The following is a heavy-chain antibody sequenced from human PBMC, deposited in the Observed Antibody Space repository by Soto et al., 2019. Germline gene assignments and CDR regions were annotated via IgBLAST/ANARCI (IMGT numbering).Heavy chain of an antibody. CDR2: LYYSGST. Sequence: QVQLQESGPGLVKPSETLSLTCTVSGGSVSSGSYYWSWIRQPPGKGLEWIGYLYYSGSTNYNPSLQSRVTISVDTSKNQFALKLSSVTAADTAVYYCARESGRFSGWYGMDVLGQGTKVTVSS. CDR1: GGSVSSGSYY. CDR3: ARESGRFSGWYGMDV. D-gene: IGHD3-3*01. J-gene: IGHJ6*02. V-gene: IGHV4-61*01.